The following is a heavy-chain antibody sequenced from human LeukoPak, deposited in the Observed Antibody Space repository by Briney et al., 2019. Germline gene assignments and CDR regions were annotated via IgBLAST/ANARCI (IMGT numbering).Heavy chain of an antibody. Sequence: SETLSLTCTVSGGSISSYYWSWIRQPPGKGLEWIGYIYYSGSTNYNPSLKSRVTISVDTSKNQFSLKLSSVTAADTAVYYYARIVSENWFDPWGQGTLVTVSS. J-gene: IGHJ5*02. D-gene: IGHD2/OR15-2a*01. CDR1: GGSISSYY. CDR3: ARIVSENWFDP. CDR2: IYYSGST. V-gene: IGHV4-59*01.